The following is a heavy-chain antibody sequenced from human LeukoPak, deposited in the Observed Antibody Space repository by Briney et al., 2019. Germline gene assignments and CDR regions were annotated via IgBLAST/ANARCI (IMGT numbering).Heavy chain of an antibody. D-gene: IGHD2-21*02. CDR3: AKGHIVVVTAIRGGIDY. CDR1: GFTFSSYA. CDR2: ISGSGGST. J-gene: IGHJ4*02. Sequence: PGASLRLSCAASGFTFSSYAMSWDRQAPGKGLEWVSAISGSGGSTYYADSVKGRFTISRDNSKNTLYLQMNSLRAEDTAVYYCAKGHIVVVTAIRGGIDYWGQGTLVTVSS. V-gene: IGHV3-23*01.